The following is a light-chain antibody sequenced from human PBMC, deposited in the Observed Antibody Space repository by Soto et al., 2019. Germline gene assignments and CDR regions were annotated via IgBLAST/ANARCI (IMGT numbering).Light chain of an antibody. J-gene: IGKJ1*01. CDR2: GAS. CDR1: QSLSSSS. Sequence: EIVLTQSPGTLSMSPGERATLSCRASQSLSSSSLAWYQQKPGQAPRLLISGASSRAADIPDRFSGSGSGTEFTLTISSLQSEDFAVYFCQQYHNWPRTFGQGTKVDI. CDR3: QQYHNWPRT. V-gene: IGKV3-20*01.